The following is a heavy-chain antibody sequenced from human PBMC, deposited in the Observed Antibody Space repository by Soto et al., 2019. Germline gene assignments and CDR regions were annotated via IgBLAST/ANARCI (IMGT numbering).Heavy chain of an antibody. D-gene: IGHD6-19*01. J-gene: IGHJ6*02. CDR2: IWYDGSNK. V-gene: IGHV3-33*01. Sequence: GGSLRLSCAASGFTFSSYGMHWVRQAPGKGLEWVAVIWYDGSNKYYADSVKGRFTISRDNSKNTLYLQMNSLRAEDTAVYYCARDNFHSSGWYKFAYYYYYGMDVWGQGTTVTVSS. CDR1: GFTFSSYG. CDR3: ARDNFHSSGWYKFAYYYYYGMDV.